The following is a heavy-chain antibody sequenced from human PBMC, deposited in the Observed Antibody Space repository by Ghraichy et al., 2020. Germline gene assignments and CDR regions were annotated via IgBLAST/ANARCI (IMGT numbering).Heavy chain of an antibody. D-gene: IGHD1-20*01. V-gene: IGHV3-66*01. CDR3: AGDPNAAITGTLG. J-gene: IGHJ4*02. Sequence: GESLNISCAASGVTVGNNYMIWVRQAPGKGLEWVSLIYSGGDTRYADSVKGRFTISRDSSKNTLYLQMNNLRADDTAVYYCAGDPNAAITGTLGWGQGTLVTVSS. CDR2: IYSGGDT. CDR1: GVTVGNNY.